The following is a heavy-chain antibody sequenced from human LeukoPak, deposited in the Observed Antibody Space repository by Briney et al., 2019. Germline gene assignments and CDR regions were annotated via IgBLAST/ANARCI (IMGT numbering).Heavy chain of an antibody. Sequence: SQTLSLTCAISGDIVSSNSDIWNWIRQSPSRGLEWMGRTYYRSTWYNDYAVSVRGRITVNPDTSKNQFSLHLNSVTPEDTAVYYCARRLTQYDCFDPWGQRILVTVSS. D-gene: IGHD2-2*01. V-gene: IGHV6-1*01. CDR3: ARRLTQYDCFDP. J-gene: IGHJ5*02. CDR1: GDIVSSNSDI. CDR2: TYYRSTWYN.